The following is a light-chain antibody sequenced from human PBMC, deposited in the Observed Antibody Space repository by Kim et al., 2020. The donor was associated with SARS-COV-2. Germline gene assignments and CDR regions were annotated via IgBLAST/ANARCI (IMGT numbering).Light chain of an antibody. J-gene: IGLJ1*01. V-gene: IGLV3-21*04. CDR3: QVWDSSRDHRGYV. CDR2: YDT. Sequence: SYELTQPPSVSVAPGETARITCGGNKIGSKSVHWYQQKPGQAPALDIDYDTDRPSGIPERFSGSNSGNTATLTITRVEAGDEADYYCQVWDSSRDHRGYVFGTGTKVTVL. CDR1: KIGSKS.